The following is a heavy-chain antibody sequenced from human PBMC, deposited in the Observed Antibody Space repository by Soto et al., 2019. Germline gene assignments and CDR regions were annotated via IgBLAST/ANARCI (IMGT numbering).Heavy chain of an antibody. CDR1: GFTFDDYA. J-gene: IGHJ3*02. V-gene: IGHV3-9*01. D-gene: IGHD3-10*01. Sequence: PGGSLRLSCAASGFTFDDYAMHWVRQAPGKGLEWVSGISWNSGSIGYADSVKGRFTISRDNAKNSLYLQMNSLRAEDTALYYCAKDMSPLLWFGESSVGDAFDIWGQGTMVTVSS. CDR2: ISWNSGSI. CDR3: AKDMSPLLWFGESSVGDAFDI.